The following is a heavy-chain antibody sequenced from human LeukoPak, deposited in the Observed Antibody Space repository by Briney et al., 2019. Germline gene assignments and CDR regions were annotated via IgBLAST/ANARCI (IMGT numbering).Heavy chain of an antibody. CDR3: ASVRRGFGESSKYYSYYYMHV. CDR2: ISAYNGNT. Sequence: ASVKVSCKASGYTFTSYGISWVRQAPGQGLEWMGWISAYNGNTNYAQKLQGRVTMTTDTSTSTAYMELRSLRSDDTAVYYCASVRRGFGESSKYYSYYYMHVWGNGTTVTIAS. J-gene: IGHJ6*03. D-gene: IGHD3-10*01. V-gene: IGHV1-18*01. CDR1: GYTFTSYG.